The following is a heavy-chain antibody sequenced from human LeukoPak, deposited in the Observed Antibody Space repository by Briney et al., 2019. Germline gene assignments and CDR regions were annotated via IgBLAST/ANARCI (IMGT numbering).Heavy chain of an antibody. CDR2: IKQDGSEK. J-gene: IGHJ4*02. V-gene: IGHV3-7*01. CDR3: ARLRYCSGGSCYPGEYYFDY. D-gene: IGHD2-15*01. Sequence: GGSLRLSCAASGFTFSSYWMHWVRQAPGKGLEWVANIKQDGSEKYYVDSVKGRFTISRDNAKNSLYLQMNSLRAEDTAVYYCARLRYCSGGSCYPGEYYFDYWGQGTLVTVSS. CDR1: GFTFSSYW.